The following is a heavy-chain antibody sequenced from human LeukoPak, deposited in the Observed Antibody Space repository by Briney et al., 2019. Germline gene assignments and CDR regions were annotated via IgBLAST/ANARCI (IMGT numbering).Heavy chain of an antibody. Sequence: SETLSLTCTVSGGSISSYYWSWIRQPPGKGLEWIGSIYYSGSTYYNPSLKSRVTISVDTSKNQFSLKLSSVTAADTAVYYCARVQGGYDILTGYYRGYFDYWGQGTLVTVSS. CDR3: ARVQGGYDILTGYYRGYFDY. D-gene: IGHD3-9*01. J-gene: IGHJ4*02. V-gene: IGHV4-59*12. CDR2: IYYSGST. CDR1: GGSISSYY.